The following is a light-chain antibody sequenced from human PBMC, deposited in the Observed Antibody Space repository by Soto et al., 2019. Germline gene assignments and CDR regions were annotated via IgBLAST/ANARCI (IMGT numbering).Light chain of an antibody. J-gene: IGKJ1*01. CDR3: QERTNWPPSWT. CDR2: DAS. Sequence: EIVLTQSPATLSLSPGERATLSCRASQSVSSHLAWYRQKPGQAPRLLIYDASNRPTGTPDRFSGSGSGTDFTLTISSLQPEDFAVYYCQERTNWPPSWTFGQGTKVDIK. CDR1: QSVSSH. V-gene: IGKV3-11*01.